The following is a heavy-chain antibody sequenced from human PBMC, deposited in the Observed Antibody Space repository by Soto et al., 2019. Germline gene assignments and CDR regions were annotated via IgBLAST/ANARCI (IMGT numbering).Heavy chain of an antibody. CDR1: GFTFRTYT. CDR2: IRGFSPYT. Sequence: PVGSLRLSCISSGFTFRTYTMNWVRQARGKGLEWVSGIRGFSPYTFYAESVKGRFTISRDNAKNSLYLQMNSLRAEDTAVYYCARDRGYDAHDYYYNAMDVWGQGTTVTVS. D-gene: IGHD3-10*01. V-gene: IGHV3-21*01. CDR3: ARDRGYDAHDYYYNAMDV. J-gene: IGHJ6*02.